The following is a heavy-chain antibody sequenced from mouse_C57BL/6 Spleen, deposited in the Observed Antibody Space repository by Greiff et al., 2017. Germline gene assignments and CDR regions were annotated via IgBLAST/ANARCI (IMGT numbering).Heavy chain of an antibody. Sequence: EVQLQQSGPELVKPGASVKISCKASGYTFTDYYMNWVKQSHGKSLEWIGDINPNNGGTSYNQKFKGKATLTVDKSSSTAYMELRSLTSEDSAVYYCARRGFYDYDGFDYWGQGTPLTVSS. D-gene: IGHD2-4*01. CDR2: INPNNGGT. CDR3: ARRGFYDYDGFDY. CDR1: GYTFTDYY. V-gene: IGHV1-26*01. J-gene: IGHJ2*01.